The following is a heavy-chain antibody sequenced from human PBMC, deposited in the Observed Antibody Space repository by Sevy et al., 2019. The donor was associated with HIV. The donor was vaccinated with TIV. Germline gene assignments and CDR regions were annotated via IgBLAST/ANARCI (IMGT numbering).Heavy chain of an antibody. J-gene: IGHJ6*02. CDR3: ARSHIVVVPAASTFDYYYYGMDV. V-gene: IGHV1-69*13. Sequence: ASVKVSCKASGGTFSSYAISWVRQAPRQGLEWMGGIIPIFGTANYAQKFQGRVTITADESTSTAYMELSSLRSEDTAVYYCARSHIVVVPAASTFDYYYYGMDVWGQGTTVTVSS. CDR1: GGTFSSYA. CDR2: IIPIFGTA. D-gene: IGHD2-2*01.